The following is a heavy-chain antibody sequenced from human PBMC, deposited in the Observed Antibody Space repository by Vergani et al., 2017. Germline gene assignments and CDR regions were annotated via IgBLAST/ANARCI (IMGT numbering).Heavy chain of an antibody. CDR2: ISGSGGST. Sequence: EVQLLESGGGLVQPGGSLRLSCAASGFTFSSYAMSWVRQAPGKGLEWVSAISGSGGSTYYADSVKGRFTISRDNPKNTLYLQMNSLRAEDTAVYYCAKIIAVAGTAFDIWGQGTMVTVSS. D-gene: IGHD6-19*01. V-gene: IGHV3-23*01. CDR1: GFTFSSYA. J-gene: IGHJ3*02. CDR3: AKIIAVAGTAFDI.